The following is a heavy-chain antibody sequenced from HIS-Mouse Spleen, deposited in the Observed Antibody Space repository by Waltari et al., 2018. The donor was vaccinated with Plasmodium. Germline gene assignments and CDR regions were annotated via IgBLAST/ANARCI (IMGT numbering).Heavy chain of an antibody. V-gene: IGHV4-38-2*02. J-gene: IGHJ4*02. CDR3: ARQSYYGSGSYYNVG. CDR1: GYSISSGYY. CDR2: IYHSGRT. Sequence: QVQLQESGPGLVKPSETLSLTCTVSGYSISSGYYWGWIRQPPGKGMEWIGSIYHSGRTYYNPSLKSRVTISVDTSKNQFSLKLSSVTAADTAVYYCARQSYYGSGSYYNVGWGQGTLVTVSS. D-gene: IGHD3-10*01.